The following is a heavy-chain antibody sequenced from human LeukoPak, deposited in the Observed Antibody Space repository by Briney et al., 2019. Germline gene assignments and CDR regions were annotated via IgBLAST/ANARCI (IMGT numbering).Heavy chain of an antibody. V-gene: IGHV4-59*01. CDR1: GGSIASYY. J-gene: IGHJ5*02. Sequence: PSETLSLTCTVSGGSIASYYWSWIRQFPGKGLEWIGYISYRGSTSYNPSLNSRVSISLDTSKNQLSLRLNSVTAADTAVYYCARVAAAGMFRWFDPWGQGTLVTVSS. D-gene: IGHD6-13*01. CDR2: ISYRGST. CDR3: ARVAAAGMFRWFDP.